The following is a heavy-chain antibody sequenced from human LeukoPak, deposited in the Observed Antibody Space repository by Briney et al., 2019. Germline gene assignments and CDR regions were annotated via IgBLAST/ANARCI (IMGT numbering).Heavy chain of an antibody. V-gene: IGHV4-30-4*01. CDR2: IYSSGST. CDR3: AREYGSGDFDYYYYGMDV. Sequence: TLSLTCTVSGGSISSGDYYWSWIRQPPGKGLEWIGYIYSSGSTYYNPSLKSRVTISVDTSKNQFSLKLSSVTAADTAVYYCAREYGSGDFDYYYYGMDVWGQGTTVTVSS. J-gene: IGHJ6*02. CDR1: GGSISSGDYY. D-gene: IGHD3-10*01.